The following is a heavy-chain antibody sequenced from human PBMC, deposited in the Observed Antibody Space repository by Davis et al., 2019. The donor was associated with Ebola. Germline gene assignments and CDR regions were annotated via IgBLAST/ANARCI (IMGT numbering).Heavy chain of an antibody. V-gene: IGHV1-8*01. CDR2: MNPNSGNT. D-gene: IGHD2-2*01. CDR1: GYTFTSYD. Sequence: ASVKVSCKASGYTFTSYDINWVRQATGQGLEWMGWMNPNSGNTGYAQNFQGRVTMTRNTSITTAYMELSSLRSEDTAVYYCARAVRYPVVVTRSSRKNYFDYWGQGTRVTVSS. CDR3: ARAVRYPVVVTRSSRKNYFDY. J-gene: IGHJ4*02.